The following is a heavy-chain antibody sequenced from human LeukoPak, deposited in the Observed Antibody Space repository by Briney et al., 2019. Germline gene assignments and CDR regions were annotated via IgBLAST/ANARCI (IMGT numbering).Heavy chain of an antibody. CDR2: IYHSGST. V-gene: IGHV4-4*02. J-gene: IGHJ4*02. CDR3: AKHYMGSSYNHGLDC. CDR1: GGSISSSNW. D-gene: IGHD3-10*01. Sequence: PSETLSLTCAVSGGSISSSNWWSWVRRPPGKGLEWIGEIYHSGSTNYNPSLKSRVTISVDTSKNQFSLKLSSVTAADTALYYCAKHYMGSSYNHGLDCWGQGTLVTVSS.